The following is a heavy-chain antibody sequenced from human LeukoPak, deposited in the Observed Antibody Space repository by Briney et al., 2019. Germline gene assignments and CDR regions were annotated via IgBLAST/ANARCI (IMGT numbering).Heavy chain of an antibody. J-gene: IGHJ4*02. D-gene: IGHD6-19*01. CDR2: IYYSGST. V-gene: IGHV4-39*07. CDR1: GGSISSSSYY. Sequence: SETLSLTCTVSGGSISSSSYYWGWIRHPPGKGLEWIGSIYYSGSTYYNPSLKSRVTISVDTSKNQFSLKLSSVTAADTAVYYCARISGYSSGWYDYWGQGTLVTVSS. CDR3: ARISGYSSGWYDY.